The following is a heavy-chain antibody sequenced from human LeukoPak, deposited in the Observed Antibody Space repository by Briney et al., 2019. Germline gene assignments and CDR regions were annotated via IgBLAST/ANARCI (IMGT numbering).Heavy chain of an antibody. D-gene: IGHD4-17*01. CDR1: GYTFTSYY. J-gene: IGHJ3*02. CDR3: ARVATEEHDYGDYALGAFDI. Sequence: ASVKVSCKASGYTFTSYYMHWVRQAPGQGLEWMGIINPSGGSTSYAQKFQGRVTMTRDTSTSTVYMELSSLRSEDTAVYYCARVATEEHDYGDYALGAFDIWGKGTMVTVSS. V-gene: IGHV1-46*01. CDR2: INPSGGST.